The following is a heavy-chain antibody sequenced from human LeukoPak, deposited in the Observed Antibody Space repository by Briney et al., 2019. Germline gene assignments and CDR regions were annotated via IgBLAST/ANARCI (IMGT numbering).Heavy chain of an antibody. J-gene: IGHJ6*03. V-gene: IGHV3-30*02. CDR2: IRYDGSNK. CDR1: GFTFSNYG. CDR3: AKDRGLLLYYYYMDV. D-gene: IGHD3-10*01. Sequence: GGSLRLSCAASGFTFSNYGMHWVRQAPGKGLEWVAFIRYDGSNKYYADSVKGRFTISRDNSKNTLYLQMNSLRAEDTAVYYCAKDRGLLLYYYYMDVWGKGTTVTVSS.